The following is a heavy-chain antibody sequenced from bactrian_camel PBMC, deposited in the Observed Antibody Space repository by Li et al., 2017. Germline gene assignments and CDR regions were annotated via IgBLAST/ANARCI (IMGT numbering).Heavy chain of an antibody. CDR1: RVTSSTRS. V-gene: IGHV3S1*01. D-gene: IGHD2*01. CDR2: ISRSSFRI. CDR3: AASWDETAIEALGRIADPAFGY. J-gene: IGHJ6*01. Sequence: HVQLVESGGGSVRAGGSLRLSCVPARVTSSTRSMAWFRQGSGEGVVGREGIASISRSSFRIQYSDSAKGRFTLSKDNAKNILYLQMDNLEPEDSATYRCAASWDETAIEALGRIADPAFGYWGEGTQVTVS.